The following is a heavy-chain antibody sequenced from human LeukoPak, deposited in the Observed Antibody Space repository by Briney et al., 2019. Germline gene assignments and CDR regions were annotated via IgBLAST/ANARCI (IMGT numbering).Heavy chain of an antibody. V-gene: IGHV3-30*04. Sequence: GGSLRLSCAASGFTLSSYAMHWVRQAPGKGLEWVAVISYDGSTKYYADSVKGRFTISRDNSKNTLYVQMNSLRAEDTAVYYCARVFSTTCLDYWGQGTLVTVSS. CDR3: ARVFSTTCLDY. J-gene: IGHJ4*02. CDR2: ISYDGSTK. CDR1: GFTLSSYA. D-gene: IGHD1-14*01.